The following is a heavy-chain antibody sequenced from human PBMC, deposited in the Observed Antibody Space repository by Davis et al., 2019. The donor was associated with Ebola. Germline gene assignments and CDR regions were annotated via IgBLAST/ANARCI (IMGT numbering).Heavy chain of an antibody. CDR1: GFTFSSYA. J-gene: IGHJ3*02. CDR2: ISGSGGST. Sequence: GESLKISCAASGFTFSSYAMSWVRQAPGKGLEWASAISGSGGSTYYADSVKGRFTISRDNSKNTLYLQMNSLRAEDTAVYYCAKFRRELADAFDIWGQGTMVTVSS. CDR3: AKFRRELADAFDI. D-gene: IGHD1-26*01. V-gene: IGHV3-23*01.